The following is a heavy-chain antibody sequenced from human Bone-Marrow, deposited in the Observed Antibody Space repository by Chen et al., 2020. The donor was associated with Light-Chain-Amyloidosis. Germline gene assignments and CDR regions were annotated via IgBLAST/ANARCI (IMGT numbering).Heavy chain of an antibody. V-gene: IGHV3-48*01. J-gene: IGHJ4*02. D-gene: IGHD6-13*01. Sequence: EVRLVESGGGLVQPGGSLRIACAVSGFTFSGYSMNWVRQTPGKGLEWISYIVGLPDAIFYANSVRGRFTISRDNAKRSLYLQMNSLRVEDTAVYYCARDSGESAADDLWGQGTLVTVSP. CDR2: IVGLPDAI. CDR3: ARDSGESAADDL. CDR1: GFTFSGYS.